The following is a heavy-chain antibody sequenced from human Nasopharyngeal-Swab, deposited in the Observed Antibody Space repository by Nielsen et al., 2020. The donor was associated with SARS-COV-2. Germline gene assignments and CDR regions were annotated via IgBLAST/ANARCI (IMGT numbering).Heavy chain of an antibody. CDR1: GFPFSTYS. Sequence: GGSLRLSCAASGFPFSTYSMNWVRQAPGKGLEWVSSITSRGTYIYYADSAKGRFTISRDNAKQSVDLQMNDLRDEDTALYFCAGRSAPSGTFDYWGQGTLVTVSS. D-gene: IGHD3-10*01. J-gene: IGHJ4*02. CDR3: AGRSAPSGTFDY. V-gene: IGHV3-21*01. CDR2: ITSRGTYI.